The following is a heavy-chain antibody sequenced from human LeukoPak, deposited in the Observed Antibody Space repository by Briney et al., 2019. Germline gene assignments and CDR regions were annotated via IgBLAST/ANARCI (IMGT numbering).Heavy chain of an antibody. CDR2: IYYSGST. CDR3: ARERKMATRASYYYHYGMDV. V-gene: IGHV4-59*01. J-gene: IGHJ6*02. CDR1: GFTFSSYA. D-gene: IGHD5-24*01. Sequence: GSLRLSCAASGFTFSSYAMSWIRQPPGKGLEWIGYIYYSGSTNYNPSLKSRVTISVDTSKSQFSLKLSSVTAADTAVYYCARERKMATRASYYYHYGMDVWGQGTTVTVSS.